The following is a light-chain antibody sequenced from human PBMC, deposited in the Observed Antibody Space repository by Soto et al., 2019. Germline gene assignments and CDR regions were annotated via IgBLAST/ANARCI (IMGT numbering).Light chain of an antibody. J-gene: IGKJ1*01. CDR1: QTVSSN. Sequence: EIVVTQSPTTLAVSPGERATLSCRASQTVSSNLAWYQQKPGQAPRLLIYGASTRATGIPARFSGSGSGTEFTLTISSLQSEDFAFYYCQQYDNRPRTLGQGTKVDIK. CDR3: QQYDNRPRT. V-gene: IGKV3-15*01. CDR2: GAS.